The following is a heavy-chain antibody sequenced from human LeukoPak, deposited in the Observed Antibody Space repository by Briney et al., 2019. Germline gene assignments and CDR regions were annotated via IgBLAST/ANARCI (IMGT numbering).Heavy chain of an antibody. D-gene: IGHD4-17*01. J-gene: IGHJ6*02. CDR2: INHSGST. CDR3: AREIPAVTTLYYYYYGMDV. CDR1: GFTFSSYW. V-gene: IGHV4-34*01. Sequence: GSLRLSCAASGFTFSSYWMSWIRQPPGKGLEWIGEINHSGSTNYNPSLKSRVTISVDTSKNQFSLKLSSVTAADTAVYYCAREIPAVTTLYYYYYGMDVWGQGTTVTVSS.